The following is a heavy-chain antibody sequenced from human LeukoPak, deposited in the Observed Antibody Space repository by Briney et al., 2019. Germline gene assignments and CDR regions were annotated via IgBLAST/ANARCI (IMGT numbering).Heavy chain of an antibody. Sequence: GASVKVSCKASGFTFTSYGISWVRQAPGQGLEWMGWISAYNGHTNYAQKLQGRVTMTTDTPTSTAYMELRSLRSDDTAVYYCARDLTPYCGGDCYEGYWGQGTLVTVSS. CDR2: ISAYNGHT. CDR1: GFTFTSYG. D-gene: IGHD2-21*01. J-gene: IGHJ4*02. V-gene: IGHV1-18*01. CDR3: ARDLTPYCGGDCYEGY.